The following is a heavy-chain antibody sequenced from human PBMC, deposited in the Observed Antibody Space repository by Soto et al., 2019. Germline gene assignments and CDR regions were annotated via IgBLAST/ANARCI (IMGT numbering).Heavy chain of an antibody. V-gene: IGHV1-18*04. CDR3: ARGHEVIRGALDV. J-gene: IGHJ6*02. CDR2: ISAYSVDT. D-gene: IGHD2-21*01. Sequence: ASVKVSCKASGYRFETYCMPWVRQAPGQGLEWMGWISAYSVDTYNAQKFQDRVTMTTDTATGTAYMELRGLRSDDTAVYYCARGHEVIRGALDVWGQGTTVTVSS. CDR1: GYRFETYC.